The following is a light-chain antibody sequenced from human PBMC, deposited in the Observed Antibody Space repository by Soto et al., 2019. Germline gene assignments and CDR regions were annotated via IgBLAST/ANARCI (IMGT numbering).Light chain of an antibody. Sequence: SALTQPRSACGSPGQSVTISCTGTKSDIGVYDFVSWYQHHPGKAPRLIIYEVVQRPSGVPDRFSGSKSGNTASLTVSGLQAADEADYFCKSYAGSNTYVFGSGTKVTVL. CDR1: KSDIGVYDF. J-gene: IGLJ1*01. CDR2: EVV. CDR3: KSYAGSNTYV. V-gene: IGLV2-8*01.